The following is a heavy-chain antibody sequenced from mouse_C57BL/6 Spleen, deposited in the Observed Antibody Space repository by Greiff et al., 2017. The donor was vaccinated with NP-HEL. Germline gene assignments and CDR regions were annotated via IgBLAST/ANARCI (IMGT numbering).Heavy chain of an antibody. CDR2: IHPNSGST. CDR3: ARTSTTTLYWYFDV. CDR1: GYTFPSYW. V-gene: IGHV1-64*01. D-gene: IGHD1-1*01. Sequence: QVQLQQPGAELVKPGASVKLSCKASGYTFPSYWMHWVKQRPGQGLEWIGMIHPNSGSTNYNEKFKSKATLTVDKSSSTAYMQLSSLTSEDSAVYYCARTSTTTLYWYFDVWGTGTTVTVSS. J-gene: IGHJ1*03.